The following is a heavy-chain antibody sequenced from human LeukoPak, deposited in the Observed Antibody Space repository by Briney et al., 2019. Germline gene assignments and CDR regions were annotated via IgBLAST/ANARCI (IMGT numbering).Heavy chain of an antibody. V-gene: IGHV3-23*01. CDR1: GFTVSNYA. Sequence: GGSLRLSCAASGFTVSNYAMNWVRQAPGKGLEWVSGISGSGRSTYYADSVKGRFTVSRDNSRNTLSLQMKSLRAEDTAVYYCAKSEGGTTHYYYGMDVWGQGTTVTVSS. CDR3: AKSEGGTTHYYYGMDV. J-gene: IGHJ6*02. D-gene: IGHD1-7*01. CDR2: ISGSGRST.